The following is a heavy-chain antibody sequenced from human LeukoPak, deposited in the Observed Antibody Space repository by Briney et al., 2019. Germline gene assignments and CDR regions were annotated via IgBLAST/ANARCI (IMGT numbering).Heavy chain of an antibody. CDR1: GYTFTSYD. CDR3: ARDGTSGGYGDSEDWFDP. J-gene: IGHJ5*02. CDR2: MNPNSGNT. V-gene: IGHV1-8*01. D-gene: IGHD4-17*01. Sequence: GASVKVSCKASGYTFTSYDINWVRQATGQGLEWMGWMNPNSGNTGHAQKFQGRVTMTRNTSISTAYMELSSLRSEDTAVYYCARDGTSGGYGDSEDWFDPWGQGTLVTVSP.